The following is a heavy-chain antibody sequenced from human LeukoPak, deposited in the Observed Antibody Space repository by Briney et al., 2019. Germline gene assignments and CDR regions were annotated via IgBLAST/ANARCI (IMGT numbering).Heavy chain of an antibody. CDR1: GGSISSGSYY. CDR2: IHTSGTT. V-gene: IGHV4-61*02. D-gene: IGHD6-19*01. Sequence: PSETLSLTCTASGGSISSGSYYWSWLRQPAGEGLEWIGRIHTSGTTNYNPSLMSRVTTSVDTYKHQFSLELSSVTAADTAVYYCARDSSPWLVGYWGQGTLVTVSS. CDR3: ARDSSPWLVGY. J-gene: IGHJ4*02.